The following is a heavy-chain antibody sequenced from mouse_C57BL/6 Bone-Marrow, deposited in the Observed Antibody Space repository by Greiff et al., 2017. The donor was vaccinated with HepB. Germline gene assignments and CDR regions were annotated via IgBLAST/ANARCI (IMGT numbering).Heavy chain of an antibody. CDR2: IRSKSNNYAT. D-gene: IGHD1-1*01. V-gene: IGHV10-1*01. J-gene: IGHJ4*01. CDR1: GFSFNTYA. CDR3: VRHDYYGSLYAMDY. Sequence: EVKLLESGGGLVQPKGSLKLSCAASGFSFNTYAMNWVRQAPGKGLEWVARIRSKSNNYATYYADSVKDRFTISRDDSESMLYLQMNNLKTEDTAMYYCVRHDYYGSLYAMDYWGQGTSVTVSS.